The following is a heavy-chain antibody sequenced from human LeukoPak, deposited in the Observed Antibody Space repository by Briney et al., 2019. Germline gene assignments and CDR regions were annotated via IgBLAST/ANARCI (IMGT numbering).Heavy chain of an antibody. J-gene: IGHJ4*02. CDR1: GFTFSSYA. D-gene: IGHD2-2*01. CDR3: ARGGLKYQLLIVRGFDY. Sequence: GGSLRLSCAASGFTFSSYAMHWVRQAPGKGLEYVSAISSNGGSTYYANSVKGRFTISRDNSKNTLYLQMGSLRAEDMAVYYCARGGLKYQLLIVRGFDYWGQGTLVTVSS. V-gene: IGHV3-64*01. CDR2: ISSNGGST.